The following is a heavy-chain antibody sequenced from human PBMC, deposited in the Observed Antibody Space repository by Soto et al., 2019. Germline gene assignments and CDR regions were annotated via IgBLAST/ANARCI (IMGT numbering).Heavy chain of an antibody. V-gene: IGHV1-69*04. CDR1: GGTFSSYT. CDR2: IIPILGIA. J-gene: IGHJ4*02. CDR3: ARDLERANSYGLDY. D-gene: IGHD5-18*01. Sequence: SVKVSCKASGGTFSSYTISWVRQAPGQGLEWMGRIIPILGIANYAQKFQGRVTITADKSTSTAYMELSSLRSEDTAVYYCARDLERANSYGLDYWGQGTLVTVSS.